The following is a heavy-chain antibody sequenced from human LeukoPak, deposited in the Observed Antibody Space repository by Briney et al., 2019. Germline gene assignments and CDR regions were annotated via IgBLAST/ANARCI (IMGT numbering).Heavy chain of an antibody. CDR1: GYTFTGYY. D-gene: IGHD4-17*01. CDR3: ARAFYGDYVWFDP. Sequence: ASVKVSCKASGYTFTGYYMHWVRQAPGQGLEWMGWINPNSGGTNYAQKFQGRATMTRDTSISTAYMELSRLRSDDTAVYYCARAFYGDYVWFDPWGQGTLVTVSS. CDR2: INPNSGGT. V-gene: IGHV1-2*02. J-gene: IGHJ5*02.